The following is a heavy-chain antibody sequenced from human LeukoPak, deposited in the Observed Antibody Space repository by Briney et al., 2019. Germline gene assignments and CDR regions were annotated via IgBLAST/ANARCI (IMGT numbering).Heavy chain of an antibody. D-gene: IGHD1-20*01. CDR2: INPNSGGT. V-gene: IGHV1-2*02. CDR1: GYTFTGYY. Sequence: ASVKVPCKASGYTFTGYYMHWVRQAPGQGLEWMGWINPNSGGTNYAQKFQGRVTMTRDTSISTAYMELSRLRSDDTAVYYCARGFRYNWNYDYYYGMDVWGQGTTVTVSS. CDR3: ARGFRYNWNYDYYYGMDV. J-gene: IGHJ6*02.